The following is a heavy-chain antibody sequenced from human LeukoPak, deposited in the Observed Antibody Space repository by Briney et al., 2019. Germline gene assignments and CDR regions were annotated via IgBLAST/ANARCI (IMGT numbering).Heavy chain of an antibody. Sequence: PSETLSLTCAVYGGSFSGYYWSWIRQPPGKGLEWIGEINHSGSTNYNPSLKSRVTISVDTSKNQFSLKLSSVTAADTAVYYCATDGTLRDFWSGYSLVYDAFDIWGQGTMVTVSS. CDR3: ATDGTLRDFWSGYSLVYDAFDI. D-gene: IGHD3-3*01. J-gene: IGHJ3*02. CDR1: GGSFSGYY. CDR2: INHSGST. V-gene: IGHV4-34*01.